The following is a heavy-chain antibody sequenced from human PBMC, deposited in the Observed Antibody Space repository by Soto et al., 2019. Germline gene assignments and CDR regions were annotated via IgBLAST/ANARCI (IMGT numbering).Heavy chain of an antibody. Sequence: QVQLQESGPGLVKPSQTLSLTCTVSGGSISSGGYYWSWIRQHPGKGLEWIGYIYYSGSTYYNPSLRTRATIXPXTXXHPFSLKLSSVTAAATAVYYCAREGGIVGATAADYWGQGTLVTVSS. V-gene: IGHV4-31*03. CDR3: AREGGIVGATAADY. CDR2: IYYSGST. J-gene: IGHJ4*02. D-gene: IGHD1-26*01. CDR1: GGSISSGGYY.